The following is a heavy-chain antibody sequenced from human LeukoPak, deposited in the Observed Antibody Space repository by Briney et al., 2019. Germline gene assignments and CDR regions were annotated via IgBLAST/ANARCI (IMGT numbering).Heavy chain of an antibody. D-gene: IGHD4-17*01. CDR1: GGSISSSSYY. CDR2: IYYSGST. J-gene: IGHJ6*03. Sequence: SETLSLTCTVSGGSISSSSYYWGWIRQPPGKGLEWIGSIYYSGSTYYNPSLKSRVTISVDTSKNQFSLKLSSVTAADTAVYYCAPVTTRKNYYMDVWGKGTTVTVSS. CDR3: APVTTRKNYYMDV. V-gene: IGHV4-39*07.